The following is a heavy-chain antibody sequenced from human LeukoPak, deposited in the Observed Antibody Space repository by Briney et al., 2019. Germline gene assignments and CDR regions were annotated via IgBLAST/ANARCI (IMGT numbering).Heavy chain of an antibody. CDR1: GFTFNKYW. D-gene: IGHD2-8*01. Sequence: PGESLKISCAASGFTFNKYWMNWVRQAPGKGLQWVANIKQDGSEKYYVDSVKGRFTISRDNAKNSLYLQMNSLRAEDTAVYSCFTRNGSFDFWGQGTLVTVSS. CDR2: IKQDGSEK. J-gene: IGHJ4*02. CDR3: FTRNGSFDF. V-gene: IGHV3-7*01.